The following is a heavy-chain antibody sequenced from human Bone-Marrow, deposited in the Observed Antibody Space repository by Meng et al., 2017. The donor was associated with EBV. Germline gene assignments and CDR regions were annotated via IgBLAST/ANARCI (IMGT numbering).Heavy chain of an antibody. D-gene: IGHD4-17*01. CDR3: ARAGRGYGDFEYYFDY. V-gene: IGHV4-30-4*01. CDR2: IYYSSST. CDR1: AASIHSGGYY. J-gene: IGHJ4*02. Sequence: LLQQPGPGLVKHSQTLSTTCAFSAASIHSGGYYWSWIRQPPGKGLEWIGYIYYSSSTYYTPSLKTRLTISLDTSKSQFSLKLYSVTAADTAMYYCARAGRGYGDFEYYFDYWGQGTLVTVSS.